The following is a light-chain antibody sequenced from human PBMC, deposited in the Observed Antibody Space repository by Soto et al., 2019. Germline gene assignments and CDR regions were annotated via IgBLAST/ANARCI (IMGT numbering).Light chain of an antibody. CDR2: NVR. V-gene: IGLV2-14*01. CDR1: SSDVGGYDY. J-gene: IGLJ2*01. Sequence: QSALTQPASVSGSPGQSITISCTGTSSDVGGYDYVSWYQQYAGKAPKLTIYNVRNRPSGVSNRFSGSKSGNTASLTISGLQPEDEADCFCSSYTNSGTVLFGGGTQLTVL. CDR3: SSYTNSGTVL.